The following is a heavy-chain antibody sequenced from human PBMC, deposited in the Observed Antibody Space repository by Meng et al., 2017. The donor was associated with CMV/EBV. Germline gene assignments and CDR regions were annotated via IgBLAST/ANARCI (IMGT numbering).Heavy chain of an antibody. J-gene: IGHJ6*02. V-gene: IGHV3-30-3*01. D-gene: IGHD3-3*01. CDR1: GFTFSSYA. CDR3: ARVDLGLAYDFWSVRGDYYYGMDV. Sequence: GESLKISCAASGFTFSSYAMHWVRQAPGKGLEWVAVISYDGSNKYYADSVKGRFTISRDNSKNTLYLQMNSLRAEDTAVYYCARVDLGLAYDFWSVRGDYYYGMDVWGQGTTVTVSS. CDR2: ISYDGSNK.